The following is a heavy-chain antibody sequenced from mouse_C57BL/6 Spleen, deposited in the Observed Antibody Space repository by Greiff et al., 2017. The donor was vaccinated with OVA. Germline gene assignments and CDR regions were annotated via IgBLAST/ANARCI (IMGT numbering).Heavy chain of an antibody. V-gene: IGHV1-52*01. D-gene: IGHD2-1*01. Sequence: QVQLQQPGAELVRPGSSVKLSCKASGYTFTSYWMHWVKQRPIQGLEWIGNIDPSDSETHYNQKFKDKATLTVDKSSSTAYMQLRSLTSEDSAVYYCARSGIYYGNPYYFDYWGQGTTLTVSS. CDR3: ARSGIYYGNPYYFDY. CDR2: IDPSDSET. CDR1: GYTFTSYW. J-gene: IGHJ2*01.